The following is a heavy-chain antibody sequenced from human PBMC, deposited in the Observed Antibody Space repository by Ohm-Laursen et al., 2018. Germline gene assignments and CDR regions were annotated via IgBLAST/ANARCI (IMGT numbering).Heavy chain of an antibody. CDR3: AKIHESGYYYYSMDV. CDR1: GFTFSSYG. CDR2: IWYDGTNK. D-gene: IGHD1-14*01. V-gene: IGHV3-33*06. J-gene: IGHJ6*02. Sequence: LSLTCAASGFTFSSYGMHWVRQAPGKGLEWVAVIWYDGTNKYYADSVKGRFTISRDNSKNTLYLQMDTLTAEDTAVYYRAKIHESGYYYYSMDVWGQGTTVTVSS.